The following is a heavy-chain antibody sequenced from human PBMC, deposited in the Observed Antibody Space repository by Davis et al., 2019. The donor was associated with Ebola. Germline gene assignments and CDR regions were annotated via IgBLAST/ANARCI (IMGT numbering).Heavy chain of an antibody. CDR3: ARPLAALYYYGMDV. Sequence: GESLKISCAASGFTFDDYAMTWVRQGPGKGLGWVSGINWNGGSTGYTDSVKGRFTISRDNAKNSLYLQMNSLRGEDTAVYYCARPLAALYYYGMDVWGQGTTVTVSS. J-gene: IGHJ6*02. CDR2: INWNGGST. CDR1: GFTFDDYA. V-gene: IGHV3-20*04.